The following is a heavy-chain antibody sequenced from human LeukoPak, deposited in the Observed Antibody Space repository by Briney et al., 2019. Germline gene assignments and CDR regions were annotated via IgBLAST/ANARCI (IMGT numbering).Heavy chain of an antibody. D-gene: IGHD2-2*01. Sequence: SVKVSCKAARRTFSSYAISWVRQAPGQRLEWMGGIIPIFGTANYAQKFQGRVTITADESTSTAYMELSSLRSEDTAVYYCASMHEDKPWGQGTMVTVSS. J-gene: IGHJ3*01. CDR3: ASMHEDKP. CDR2: IIPIFGTA. V-gene: IGHV1-69*13. CDR1: RRTFSSYA.